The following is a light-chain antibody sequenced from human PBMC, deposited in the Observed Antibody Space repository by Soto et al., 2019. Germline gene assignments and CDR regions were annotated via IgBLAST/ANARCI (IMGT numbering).Light chain of an antibody. V-gene: IGKV4-1*01. J-gene: IGKJ1*01. CDR2: WAS. Sequence: DIVMTQSPDSLAVSLGERATINCKSSQSVLYSSNNKTYLAWYQQKPGQPPKLLIYWASTRESGVPDRFSGSGSGTDFTLTISSLQAEDVAVYYCQQYYRPWTVGQGTKVEIK. CDR1: QSVLYSSNNKTY. CDR3: QQYYRPWT.